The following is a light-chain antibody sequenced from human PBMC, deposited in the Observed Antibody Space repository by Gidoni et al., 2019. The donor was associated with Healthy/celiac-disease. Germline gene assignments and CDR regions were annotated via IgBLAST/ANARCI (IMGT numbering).Light chain of an antibody. J-gene: IGKJ2*01. CDR2: KAS. V-gene: IGKV1-5*03. CDR1: QSISSW. Sequence: DIQMTQSPSTLSASVGDRVTITCRASQSISSWLAWYQQKPGKAPKLLIYKASSLESGVPSRFSCSGSGTEFTLTISSLQPDYFATYYCQQYNSYTSTFAQXTKLEIK. CDR3: QQYNSYTST.